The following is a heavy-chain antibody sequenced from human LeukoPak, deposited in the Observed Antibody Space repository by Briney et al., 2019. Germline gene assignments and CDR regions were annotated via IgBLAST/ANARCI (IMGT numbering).Heavy chain of an antibody. CDR3: ASPRRIAAAGTGYYYYYYMDV. Sequence: GASVKVSCKASGYTLTSYGISWVRQAPGQGLEWMGWINTNTGNPTYAQGFTGRFVFSLDTSVSTAYLQISSLKAEDTAVYYCASPRRIAAAGTGYYYYYYMDVWGKGTTVTVSS. V-gene: IGHV7-4-1*02. CDR2: INTNTGNP. D-gene: IGHD6-13*01. J-gene: IGHJ6*03. CDR1: GYTLTSYG.